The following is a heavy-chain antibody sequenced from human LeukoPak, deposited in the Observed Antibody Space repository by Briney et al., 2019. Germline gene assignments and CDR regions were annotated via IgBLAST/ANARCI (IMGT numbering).Heavy chain of an antibody. D-gene: IGHD1-26*01. J-gene: IGHJ4*02. Sequence: SETLSLTCTVSGGSISSCYWSWIRQPPGKGLEWIGYIYYSGSTNYNPSLKSRVTISVDTSKNQFSLKLSSVTAADTAVYYCARLPSIVGAQEDYFDYWGQGTLVTVSS. CDR2: IYYSGST. CDR3: ARLPSIVGAQEDYFDY. CDR1: GGSISSCY. V-gene: IGHV4-59*08.